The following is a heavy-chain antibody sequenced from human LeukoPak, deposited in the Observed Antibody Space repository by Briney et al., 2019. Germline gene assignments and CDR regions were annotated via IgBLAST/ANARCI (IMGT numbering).Heavy chain of an antibody. CDR3: TRGGGTSDY. V-gene: IGHV3-74*01. CDR2: INGDGSST. CDR1: GFTFSSYW. J-gene: IGHJ4*02. Sequence: GESLRLSCAASGFTFSSYWMHWVRQAPGKGLVWVSRINGDGSSTSYADSVKGRFSISRDNTRNTVYMQMNSLRAEDTAVYYCTRGGGTSDYWGQGTLVTVSS. D-gene: IGHD1-1*01.